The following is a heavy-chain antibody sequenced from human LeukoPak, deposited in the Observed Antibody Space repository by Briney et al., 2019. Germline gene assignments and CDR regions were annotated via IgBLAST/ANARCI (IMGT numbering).Heavy chain of an antibody. Sequence: GGSXXLSCAASGFTVSSNXMSWVRXTPGKGXXXXXTIYSGGSIYYADSVKGRFTISRDNSKNTLYLQMNSLRVEDTAVYYCARGSRVTTRLDAFVWGQGTMVTVSS. CDR3: ARGSRVTTRLDAFV. V-gene: IGHV3-53*01. CDR1: GFTVSSNX. J-gene: IGHJ3*01. D-gene: IGHD4-17*01. CDR2: IYSGGSI.